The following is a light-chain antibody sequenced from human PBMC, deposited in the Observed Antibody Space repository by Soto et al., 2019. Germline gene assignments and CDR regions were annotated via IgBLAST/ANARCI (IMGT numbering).Light chain of an antibody. CDR2: DAS. J-gene: IGKJ1*01. Sequence: ELVLTQSPATLSLSPGARATLSCRASQSVSSNYLAWYQQKPGQAPRLVIYDASSRATGIPDRFSGSGSGTDFTLTISRLEPEDFAVYYGQQYGSSPTWTFGQGTKVDIK. CDR1: QSVSSNY. V-gene: IGKV3-20*01. CDR3: QQYGSSPTWT.